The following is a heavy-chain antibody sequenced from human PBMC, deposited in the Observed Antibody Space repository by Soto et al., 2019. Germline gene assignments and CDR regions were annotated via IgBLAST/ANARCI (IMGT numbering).Heavy chain of an antibody. CDR1: GYTLTELS. J-gene: IGHJ6*02. V-gene: IGHV1-24*01. CDR3: ATGNPIAVAGTGYCYGMDV. CDR2: FDPEDGET. Sequence: GASVKVSCKVSGYTLTELSMHWVRQAPGKGLEWMGGFDPEDGETIYAQKFQGRVTMTEDTSTDTAYMELSSLRSEDTDVYYCATGNPIAVAGTGYCYGMDVWGQGTTVTVSS. D-gene: IGHD6-19*01.